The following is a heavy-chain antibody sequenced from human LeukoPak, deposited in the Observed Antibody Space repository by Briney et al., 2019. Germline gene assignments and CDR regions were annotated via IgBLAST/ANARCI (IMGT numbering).Heavy chain of an antibody. CDR2: IYYTGTT. J-gene: IGHJ5*02. CDR3: AREGGSSSSDWFDP. CDR1: GGSISSSSYY. Sequence: SETLSLTCTVSGGSISSSSYYWDWIRQPPGKGLEWIGYIYYTGTTNYNPSLKSRVTISVDTSKNQFSLKLSSVTAADTAVYYCAREGGSSSSDWFDPWGQGTLVTVSS. D-gene: IGHD6-6*01. V-gene: IGHV4-61*01.